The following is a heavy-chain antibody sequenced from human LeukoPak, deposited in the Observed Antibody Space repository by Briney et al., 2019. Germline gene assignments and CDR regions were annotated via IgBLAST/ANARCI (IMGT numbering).Heavy chain of an antibody. CDR1: GFTFSSYS. Sequence: PGGSLRLSCAASGFTFSSYSMNWVRQAPGKGLEWVSYISGSNNTIYYADSVKGRFTISRDNAKNSLYLQMNSLRAEDTAVYYCARELLGYCSSTSCYVGYGMDVWGQGTTVTVSS. J-gene: IGHJ6*02. V-gene: IGHV3-48*04. CDR2: ISGSNNTI. CDR3: ARELLGYCSSTSCYVGYGMDV. D-gene: IGHD2-2*01.